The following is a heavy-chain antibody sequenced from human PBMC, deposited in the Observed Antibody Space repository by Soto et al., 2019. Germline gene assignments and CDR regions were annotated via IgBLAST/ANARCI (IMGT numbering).Heavy chain of an antibody. CDR3: AADWHYGSGRYYAYYYGMDV. V-gene: IGHV1-58*01. D-gene: IGHD3-10*01. CDR2: IVVGGGIT. Sequence: QMQLVQSGPEVKKPGTSVKVSCKASGFTFTSSALQWVRQARGQRLEWIGWIVVGGGITNYAQKFQERVTLTRDMSKSTAYMELSSLRSEDTAVYYCAADWHYGSGRYYAYYYGMDVWGQGTRVTVSS. J-gene: IGHJ6*02. CDR1: GFTFTSSA.